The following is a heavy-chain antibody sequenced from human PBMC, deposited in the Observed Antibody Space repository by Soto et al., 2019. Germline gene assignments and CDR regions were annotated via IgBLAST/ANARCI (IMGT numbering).Heavy chain of an antibody. V-gene: IGHV1-69*01. CDR1: GGTFSSYA. CDR3: ARDRTAGAGADRRGAGFDP. D-gene: IGHD6-13*01. Sequence: QVQLVQSGAEVKKPGSSVKVSCKASGGTFSSYAISWVRQAPGQGLEWMGGIIPIFGTANYAQKFQGRVTIPADQSTSTAYMELSSLRSEDTAVYYCARDRTAGAGADRRGAGFDPWGQGTLVTVSS. J-gene: IGHJ5*02. CDR2: IIPIFGTA.